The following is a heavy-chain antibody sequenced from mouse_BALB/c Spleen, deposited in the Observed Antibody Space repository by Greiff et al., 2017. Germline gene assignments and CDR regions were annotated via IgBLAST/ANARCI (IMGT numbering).Heavy chain of an antibody. CDR1: GYTFTSYW. CDR2: IYPSDSYT. V-gene: IGHV1-69*02. J-gene: IGHJ3*01. Sequence: QVQLQQPGAELVRPGASVKLSCKASGYTFTSYWINWVKQRPGQGLEWIGNIYPSDSYTNYNQKFKDKATLTVDKSSSTAYMQLSSPTSEDSAVYYCTRPESSGYSWFAYWGQGTLVTVSA. D-gene: IGHD3-1*01. CDR3: TRPESSGYSWFAY.